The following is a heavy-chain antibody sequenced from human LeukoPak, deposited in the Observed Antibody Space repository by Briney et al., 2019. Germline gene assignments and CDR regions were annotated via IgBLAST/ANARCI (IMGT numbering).Heavy chain of an antibody. Sequence: GGSLRLSCAASGFPLSSYAMSWVRQGPGKGLEWVAATSSSDPGTYHADSVRGRFTISRDNSKNTLYLQMNRLRVEDAAVYYCATRGHCDYWGQGTLVTVSS. CDR2: TSSSDPGT. D-gene: IGHD2-15*01. J-gene: IGHJ4*02. CDR1: GFPLSSYA. CDR3: ATRGHCDY. V-gene: IGHV3-23*01.